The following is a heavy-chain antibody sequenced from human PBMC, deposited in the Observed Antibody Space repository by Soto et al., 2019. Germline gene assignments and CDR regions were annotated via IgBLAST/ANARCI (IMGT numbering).Heavy chain of an antibody. CDR3: AGYSSLFDY. CDR1: GFTFSSYA. V-gene: IGHV3-23*01. J-gene: IGHJ4*02. Sequence: HPGGSLRLSCAASGFTFSSYAMSWVRQAPGKGLEWVSVISGSGGNTYYADSVKGRFTISRDNSKNTLYLQMNSLRAEDTAVYYCAGYSSLFDYWGQGALVTVSS. D-gene: IGHD5-12*01. CDR2: ISGSGGNT.